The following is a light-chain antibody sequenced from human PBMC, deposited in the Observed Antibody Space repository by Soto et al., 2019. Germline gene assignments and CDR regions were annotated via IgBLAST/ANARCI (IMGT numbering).Light chain of an antibody. Sequence: QSALTQPASVSGSPGQSITISCTGTSSDIGGYNYVSWYQQHPDKAPKLMIFDVSSRPSGVSNRFSGSKSGNTASLTISGLRPEDEADYHCSSYTSSSTLYVFGTGTKLTVL. CDR1: SSDIGGYNY. J-gene: IGLJ1*01. V-gene: IGLV2-14*01. CDR3: SSYTSSSTLYV. CDR2: DVS.